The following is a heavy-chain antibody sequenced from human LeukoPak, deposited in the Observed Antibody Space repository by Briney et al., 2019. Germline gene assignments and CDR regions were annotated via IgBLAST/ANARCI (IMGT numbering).Heavy chain of an antibody. CDR3: ARSIAAAGTSHFDY. J-gene: IGHJ4*02. D-gene: IGHD6-13*01. CDR1: GGSISSYY. V-gene: IGHV4-59*08. CDR2: IYYSGST. Sequence: SETLSLTCTVSGGSISSYYWSWIRQPPGKGPEWIGYIYYSGSTNYNPSLKSRVTISVDTSKNQFSLKLSSVTAADTAVYYCARSIAAAGTSHFDYWGQGTLVTVSS.